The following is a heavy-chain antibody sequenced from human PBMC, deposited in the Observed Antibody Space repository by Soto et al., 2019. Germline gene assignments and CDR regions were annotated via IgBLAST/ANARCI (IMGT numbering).Heavy chain of an antibody. CDR3: ARGDCVGGTCYSLAGSFYYYMDV. CDR1: GFTFSNYW. Sequence: EVKLVESGGGLVQPGGSLRLSCAASGFTFSNYWMYWIRQAPGKGLVWVSRINSDGSVSSYADSVKVRLTISRDNVKNTLYLQMNSLRVEDTAVYYCARGDCVGGTCYSLAGSFYYYMDVWGKGTTVTVFS. J-gene: IGHJ6*03. V-gene: IGHV3-74*01. D-gene: IGHD2-15*01. CDR2: INSDGSVS.